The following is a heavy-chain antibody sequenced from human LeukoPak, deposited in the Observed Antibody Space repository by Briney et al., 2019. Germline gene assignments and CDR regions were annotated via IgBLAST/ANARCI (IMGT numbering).Heavy chain of an antibody. Sequence: GGSLRLSCAASGFTLSRYSMNWVPQAPGKGLESVSSLSSSSSYIYYADSVKGRFTISRDNAKNPLYLQMNSLRGEDTAVYYCARAPSYYYDSSGYYYNWGQGTLVTVSS. V-gene: IGHV3-21*01. J-gene: IGHJ4*02. CDR2: LSSSSSYI. D-gene: IGHD3-22*01. CDR3: ARAPSYYYDSSGYYYN. CDR1: GFTLSRYS.